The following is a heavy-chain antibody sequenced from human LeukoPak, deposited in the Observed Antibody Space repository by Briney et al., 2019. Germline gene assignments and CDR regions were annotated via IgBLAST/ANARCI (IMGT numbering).Heavy chain of an antibody. CDR2: INSDGSST. Sequence: GGSLRLSCAASGFTFSSYWMHWVRQAPGKGLGWVSRINSDGSSTSYADSVKGRFTISRDNAKNTLYLQMTSPRAEKTAVYYWADVGSAYCCGGGCYSGDNWGQGTLVTVSS. D-gene: IGHD2-15*01. V-gene: IGHV3-74*01. J-gene: IGHJ4*02. CDR3: ADVGSAYCCGGGCYSGDN. CDR1: GFTFSSYW.